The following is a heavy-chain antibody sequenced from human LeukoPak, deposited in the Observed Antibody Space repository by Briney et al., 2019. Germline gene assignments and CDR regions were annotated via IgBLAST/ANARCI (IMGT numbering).Heavy chain of an antibody. CDR2: IIPIFGTA. CDR1: GGTFSSYA. J-gene: IGHJ4*02. CDR3: ARGSSSWYTFDY. D-gene: IGHD6-13*01. Sequence: SVKVSCKASGGTFSSYAISWVRQAPGQGLEWMGGIIPIFGTANYAQKFQGRVTITADESTSTAYMELSSLRSEDTAVYYCARGSSSWYTFDYWGQGTLVTVSS. V-gene: IGHV1-69*01.